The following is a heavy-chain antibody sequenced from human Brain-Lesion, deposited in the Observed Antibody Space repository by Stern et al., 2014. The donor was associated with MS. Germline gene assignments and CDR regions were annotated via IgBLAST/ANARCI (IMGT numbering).Heavy chain of an antibody. CDR2: IFNSGST. V-gene: IGHV4-61*02. CDR3: ARGRVVPGFQYYATDV. D-gene: IGHD2-2*01. Sequence: QVQLQESGPGLVKPSQTLSLSCTVSGGSISSGGYYWSWIRQPAGKGLEWIGRIFNSGSTSYNPSLKSRFTISIDTSKNQFSRRLNSMTAADTAVYYCARGRVVPGFQYYATDVWGQGTTVIVSS. CDR1: GGSISSGGYY. J-gene: IGHJ6*02.